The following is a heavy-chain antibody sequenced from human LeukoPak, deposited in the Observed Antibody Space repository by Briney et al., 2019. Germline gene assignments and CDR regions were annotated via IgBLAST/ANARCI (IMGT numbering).Heavy chain of an antibody. J-gene: IGHJ5*02. V-gene: IGHV3-66*01. CDR2: IYSGGST. CDR3: ARDEKGVWFDP. Sequence: GSLRLSCAASGFTVSSSYMSWVRQAPGKGLECVSVIYSGGSTYYADSVKGRFTISRDTSKNTLYLQMNSLRAEDTAVYYCARDEKGVWFDPWGQGTLVTVSS. CDR1: GFTVSSSY.